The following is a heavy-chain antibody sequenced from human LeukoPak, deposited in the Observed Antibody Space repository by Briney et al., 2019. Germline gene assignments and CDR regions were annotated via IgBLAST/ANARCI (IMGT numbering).Heavy chain of an antibody. CDR3: ARAGSRWVTATPTSPDYYYGMDV. D-gene: IGHD2-21*02. CDR2: INPNSGGT. V-gene: IGHV1-2*02. CDR1: GYTFTDYY. Sequence: ASVKVSCKASGYTFTDYYIHWVRQAPGQGLEWMGWINPNSGGTKYAQKFQGRVIMTRDTSITTPYMDLIRLTSGDTAIYYCARAGSRWVTATPTSPDYYYGMDVWGQGTTVTVSS. J-gene: IGHJ6*02.